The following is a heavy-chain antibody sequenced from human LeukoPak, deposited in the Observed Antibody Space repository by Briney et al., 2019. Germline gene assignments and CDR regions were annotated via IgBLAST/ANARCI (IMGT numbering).Heavy chain of an antibody. CDR2: ISGTGGST. V-gene: IGHV3-23*01. Sequence: GGSLRLSCAASGFTFSTYAMTWVRQAPGKGLEWVSLISGTGGSTYYADSVKGGFTISRDNSKNTLYLQMNSVRAEDTAVYYCAKAPLSRCTGAICYALDYCGHETLVTVSS. CDR3: AKAPLSRCTGAICYALDY. D-gene: IGHD2-15*01. CDR1: GFTFSTYA. J-gene: IGHJ4*01.